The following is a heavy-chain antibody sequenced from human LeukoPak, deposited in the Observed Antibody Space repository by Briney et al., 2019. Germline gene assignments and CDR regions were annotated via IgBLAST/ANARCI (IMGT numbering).Heavy chain of an antibody. CDR1: GFTLSSYW. CDR2: IKQDESEK. V-gene: IGHV3-7*03. CDR3: ALSSTARGGDDY. J-gene: IGHJ4*02. Sequence: GGSLRLSCAASGFTLSSYWMSWVRQAPGKGLGGVANIKQDESEKYYVDSVKGRLTIYRDNANNSLYLQMNSLRGEDTGIYYCALSSTARGGDDYWGQGTLVTVSS. D-gene: IGHD3-16*01.